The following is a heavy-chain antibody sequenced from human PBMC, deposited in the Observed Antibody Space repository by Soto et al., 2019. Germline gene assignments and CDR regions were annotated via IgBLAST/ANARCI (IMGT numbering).Heavy chain of an antibody. Sequence: SETLSLTCTVSGGSISSYYWSWIRQPPGKGLEWIGYIYYSGSTNYNPSLKSRVTISVDTSKNQFSLKLSSVTAADTAVYYCARYYYDSSGYYYSGPWGQGTLVTVPS. V-gene: IGHV4-59*01. D-gene: IGHD3-22*01. J-gene: IGHJ5*02. CDR3: ARYYYDSSGYYYSGP. CDR2: IYYSGST. CDR1: GGSISSYY.